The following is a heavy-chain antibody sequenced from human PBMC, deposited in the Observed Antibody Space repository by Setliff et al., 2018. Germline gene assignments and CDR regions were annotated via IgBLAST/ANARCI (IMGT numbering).Heavy chain of an antibody. D-gene: IGHD5-18*01. V-gene: IGHV1-69*05. Sequence: SVKVSCKASGGTFSSYGINWVRQAPGQGLEWMGGTIPIFGSTNYAQKFQDRVTIITDESTSTAYMELRSLRTEDTAVYYCAREGVDTRSSTDYRYYMDVWGKGTTVTVSS. CDR3: AREGVDTRSSTDYRYYMDV. J-gene: IGHJ6*03. CDR1: GGTFSSYG. CDR2: TIPIFGST.